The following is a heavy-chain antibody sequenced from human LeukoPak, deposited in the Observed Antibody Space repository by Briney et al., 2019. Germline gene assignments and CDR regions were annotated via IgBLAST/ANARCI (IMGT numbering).Heavy chain of an antibody. J-gene: IGHJ4*02. D-gene: IGHD3-22*01. CDR1: GFTVSSNY. CDR3: ARNTDSSGPFDY. Sequence: PGGSLRLSCAASGFTVSSNYMSWVRQAPGKGLEWVSVIYSGGSTYHSDSVKGRFTISRDNSKNTLYLQMNSLRAEDTAVYYCARNTDSSGPFDYWGQGTLVTVSS. CDR2: IYSGGST. V-gene: IGHV3-53*01.